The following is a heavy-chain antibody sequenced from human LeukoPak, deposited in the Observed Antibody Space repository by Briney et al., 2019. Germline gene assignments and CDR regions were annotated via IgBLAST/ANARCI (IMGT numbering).Heavy chain of an antibody. CDR2: INQGGSER. J-gene: IGHJ4*02. Sequence: PGGSLRLSCVGSGFSFSDSWVTWVRRAPGKGLEWVANINQGGSERNHVDSVKGRFTISRDDARTSLFLQMNSLRAEDTGVYYCGRGDGYLVDHWGQGTLVTVST. V-gene: IGHV3-7*01. CDR1: GFSFSDSW. CDR3: GRGDGYLVDH. D-gene: IGHD5-24*01.